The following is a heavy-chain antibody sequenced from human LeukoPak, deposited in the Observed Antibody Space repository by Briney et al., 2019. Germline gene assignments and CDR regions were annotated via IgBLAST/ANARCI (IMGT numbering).Heavy chain of an antibody. CDR2: INWNGGST. D-gene: IGHD5-18*01. Sequence: GGSLRLSCAASGFTFDDYGMSWVRQAPGKGLEWVSGINWNGGSTGYADSVKGRFTISRDNAKNSLYLQMNSLRAEDTALYHRTAGYSYASYYMDVWGKGTTVTVSS. CDR1: GFTFDDYG. CDR3: TAGYSYASYYMDV. J-gene: IGHJ6*03. V-gene: IGHV3-20*01.